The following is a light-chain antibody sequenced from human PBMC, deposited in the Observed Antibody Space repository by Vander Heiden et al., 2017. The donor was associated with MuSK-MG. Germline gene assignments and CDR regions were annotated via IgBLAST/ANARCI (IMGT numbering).Light chain of an antibody. J-gene: IGLJ2*01. CDR1: SSDVGDSDH. CDR2: EVS. CDR3: HSYARTNHV. V-gene: IGLV2-8*01. Sequence: QSALTQSPSASGSPGQSVTISCTGTSSDVGDSDHVSWYQQYPGRAPKLIIYEVSKRPSGVPDRFSGSKSGNTASLTVSGLQAEDEADYYCHSYARTNHVFGGGTRLTVL.